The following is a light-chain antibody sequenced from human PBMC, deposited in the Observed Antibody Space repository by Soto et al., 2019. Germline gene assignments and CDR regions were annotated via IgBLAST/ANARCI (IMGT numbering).Light chain of an antibody. CDR3: QQRSEWPRT. Sequence: EIVLTQSPATLSLSPGERATLSCGASQSIGSSLAWYQQKPGQAPRLLIYDASSRATGFPARFSGSGSGTDFTLTLGSLEPEDFAVYYCQQRSEWPRTFGQGTKVEIK. J-gene: IGKJ1*01. CDR1: QSIGSS. CDR2: DAS. V-gene: IGKV3-11*01.